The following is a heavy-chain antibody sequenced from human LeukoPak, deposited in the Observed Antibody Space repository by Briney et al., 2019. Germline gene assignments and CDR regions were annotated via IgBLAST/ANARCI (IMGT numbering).Heavy chain of an antibody. CDR3: ARGMTTVTH. CDR1: GGSIGSYY. J-gene: IGHJ4*02. CDR2: IYYSGST. V-gene: IGHV4-59*08. Sequence: PSETLSLTCTVSGGSIGSYYWTWIRQPPGKGLEWIGYIYYSGSTNYNPSLKSRVTISVDASKNQFSLKLSSVTAADAAVYYCARGMTTVTHWGQGTLVTVSS. D-gene: IGHD4-17*01.